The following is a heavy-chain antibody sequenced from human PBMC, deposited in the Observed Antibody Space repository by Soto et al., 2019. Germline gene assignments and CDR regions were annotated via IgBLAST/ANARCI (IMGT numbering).Heavy chain of an antibody. V-gene: IGHV3-9*01. J-gene: IGHJ4*02. Sequence: EVQLVESGGGLVQPGRSLRLSCAASGFTFDDYAMHWVRQAPGKGLEWVSGISWNSGSIGYADSVKGRFTISRDNAKNSLYLQMNSLRAEDTALYYCAKDRYCISTSCYSGFDYWGQGTLVSVSS. CDR1: GFTFDDYA. CDR3: AKDRYCISTSCYSGFDY. CDR2: ISWNSGSI. D-gene: IGHD2-2*01.